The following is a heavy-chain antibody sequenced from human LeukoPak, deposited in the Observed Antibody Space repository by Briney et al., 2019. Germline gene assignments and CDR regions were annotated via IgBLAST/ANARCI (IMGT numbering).Heavy chain of an antibody. CDR2: ISASGGST. CDR1: GFTFSSSA. D-gene: IGHD1-26*01. J-gene: IGHJ4*02. V-gene: IGHV3-23*01. Sequence: PGGSLRLSCAASGFTFSSSAMSWVRQVPGKGLEWVSGISASGGSTYYADSVRGRFTISRDNSKNTLYVQMNSLRDEDTAVYYCAKDQGWESPHYLASWGQGTLVTVSS. CDR3: AKDQGWESPHYLAS.